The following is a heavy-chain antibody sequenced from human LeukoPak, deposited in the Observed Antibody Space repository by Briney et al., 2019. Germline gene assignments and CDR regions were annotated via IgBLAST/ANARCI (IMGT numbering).Heavy chain of an antibody. J-gene: IGHJ3*02. CDR3: ARPRTGLHTFDI. V-gene: IGHV4-59*01. Sequence: SETLSLTCTVSGGSISSYYWSWIRQPPGKGLEWIGYIYYSGSTNYNPSLKSRVTISVDTSKNQFSLKLSSVTAADTAVYYCARPRTGLHTFDIWGQGTVVTVSS. CDR1: GGSISSYY. CDR2: IYYSGST.